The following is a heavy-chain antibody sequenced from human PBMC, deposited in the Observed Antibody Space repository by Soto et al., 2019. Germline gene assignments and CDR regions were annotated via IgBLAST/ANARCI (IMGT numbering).Heavy chain of an antibody. V-gene: IGHV4-59*01. CDR1: GGSISSYY. J-gene: IGHJ4*02. D-gene: IGHD3-3*01. CDR2: IYYTGST. CDR3: ARGPNYDFRSGYFRG. Sequence: SETLSLTCTVSGGSISSYYWSWIRQPPGKGLEWIGYIYYTGSTNSNPSLKSRVTISVDMSRNQFSLKLSSVTAADTAVYYCARGPNYDFRSGYFRGWGQGTLVTVSS.